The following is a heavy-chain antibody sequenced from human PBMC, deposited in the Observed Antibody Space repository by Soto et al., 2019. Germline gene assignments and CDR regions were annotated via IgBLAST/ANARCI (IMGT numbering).Heavy chain of an antibody. V-gene: IGHV4-34*01. D-gene: IGHD2-15*01. J-gene: IGHJ4*02. Sequence: SETLSLTCAVYGGSFSGYYWSWIRQPPGKGLEWIGEINHSGSTNCNPSLKSRVTISVDTSKNQFSLKLSSVTAADTAVYYCATERFNCSGGSCYPYYFDYWGQGTLVTVSS. CDR3: ATERFNCSGGSCYPYYFDY. CDR1: GGSFSGYY. CDR2: INHSGST.